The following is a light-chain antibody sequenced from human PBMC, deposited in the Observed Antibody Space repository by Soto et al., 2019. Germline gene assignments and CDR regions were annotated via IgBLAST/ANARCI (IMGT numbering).Light chain of an antibody. V-gene: IGKV3-20*01. Sequence: EIVLTQSPGTLSLSPGERATLSCRASQSVSSSYLAWYQQKPGQAPSLLIYGASSRATGIPDRFSGSGSGTDFTLTISRLEPEDFAVYYCQQYCRSPPITFGQGTRLEIK. CDR2: GAS. J-gene: IGKJ5*01. CDR1: QSVSSSY. CDR3: QQYCRSPPIT.